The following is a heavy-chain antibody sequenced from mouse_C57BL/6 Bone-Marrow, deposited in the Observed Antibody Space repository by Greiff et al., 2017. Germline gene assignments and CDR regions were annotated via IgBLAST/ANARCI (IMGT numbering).Heavy chain of an antibody. CDR3: ARGYYVDY. Sequence: EVKLVESGGGLVKPGGSLKLSCAASGFTFSDYGMHWVRQAPEKGLEWVAYISSGSSTNYYADTVKGRFTISRDNAKNTLFLQMTSLRSEDTAMDYCARGYYVDYWGQGTTLTVSS. CDR2: ISSGSSTN. CDR1: GFTFSDYG. J-gene: IGHJ2*01. V-gene: IGHV5-17*01.